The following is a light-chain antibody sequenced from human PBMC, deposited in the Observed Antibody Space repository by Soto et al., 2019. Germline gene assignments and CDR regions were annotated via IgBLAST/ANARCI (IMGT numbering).Light chain of an antibody. CDR1: SSDVGSYNF. CDR2: EGS. Sequence: QSALTQPASVSGPPGQSITISCTGTSSDVGSYNFVSWYQQHPGKAPKLMIYEGSKRPSGVSNRFSGSKSGNTASLTISGLQAEDEADYYCCSYAGSSTWVFGTGTKLTVL. V-gene: IGLV2-23*01. CDR3: CSYAGSSTWV. J-gene: IGLJ1*01.